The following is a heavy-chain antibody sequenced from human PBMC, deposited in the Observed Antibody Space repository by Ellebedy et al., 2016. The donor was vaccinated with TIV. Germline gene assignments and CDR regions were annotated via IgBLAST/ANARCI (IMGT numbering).Heavy chain of an antibody. CDR3: AKHTSWLQDPFDH. Sequence: MPSETLSLTCAVSGYSISSSNWWGWIRHPPGKGLEWIGYIYYSGSTYYNPSLKSRVTISEDTSKTQFSLRLNSVTAADTAVYYCAKHTSWLQDPFDHWGQGTLVTVSS. D-gene: IGHD5-18*01. V-gene: IGHV4-28*01. CDR1: GYSISSSNW. J-gene: IGHJ4*02. CDR2: IYYSGST.